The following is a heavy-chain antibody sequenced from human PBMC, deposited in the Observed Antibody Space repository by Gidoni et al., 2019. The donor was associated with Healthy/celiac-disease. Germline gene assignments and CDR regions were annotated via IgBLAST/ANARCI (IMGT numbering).Heavy chain of an antibody. J-gene: IGHJ4*02. CDR3: ARAAGPQGYSLDY. CDR1: GGSISSGGDY. D-gene: IGHD5-18*01. Sequence: QVQLQESGPGLVKPSQTLSLTCTVSGGSISSGGDYWSWLRQHPGKGLEWIGYIYYSGSTYYNPSLKSRVTISVDTSKNQFSLKLSSVTAADTAVYYCARAAGPQGYSLDYWGQGTLVTVSS. CDR2: IYYSGST. V-gene: IGHV4-31*03.